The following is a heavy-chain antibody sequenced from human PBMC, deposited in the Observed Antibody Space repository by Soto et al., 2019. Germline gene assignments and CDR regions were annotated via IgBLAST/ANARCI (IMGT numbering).Heavy chain of an antibody. J-gene: IGHJ6*03. Sequence: ASVKVSCKASGYTFTSYDINWVRQATGQGLEWMGWMNPNSGNTGYAQKFQGRVTMTRNTSISTAYMELSSLRSEDTAVYYCAGEGSSDGYYYMDVWGKGTTVTVS. CDR1: GYTFTSYD. CDR3: AGEGSSDGYYYMDV. CDR2: MNPNSGNT. D-gene: IGHD6-6*01. V-gene: IGHV1-8*01.